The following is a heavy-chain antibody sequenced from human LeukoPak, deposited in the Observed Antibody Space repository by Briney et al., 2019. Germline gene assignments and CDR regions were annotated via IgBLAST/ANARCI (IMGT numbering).Heavy chain of an antibody. V-gene: IGHV4-38-2*01. CDR3: ARGGIAVAGTVAFDI. J-gene: IGHJ3*02. CDR1: GYSISSGYY. D-gene: IGHD6-19*01. Sequence: PSETLSLTCAVSGYSISSGYYWGWIRQPPGKGLEWIGSIYHSGSTYYNPSLKSRVTISVDTSKNQFSLKLSSVTAADTAVYYCARGGIAVAGTVAFDIWGQGTMVTVSS. CDR2: IYHSGST.